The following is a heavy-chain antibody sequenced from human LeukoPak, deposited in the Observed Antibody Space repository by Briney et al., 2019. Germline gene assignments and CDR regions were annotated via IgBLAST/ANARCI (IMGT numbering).Heavy chain of an antibody. D-gene: IGHD2-21*02. CDR2: IKSETDGGTI. Sequence: GGSLRLSCAASGFTFTNAWMNWVRQAPGKGLEWVGRIKSETDGGTIDYAAPVKGRFTISRDDSENTVYLQMNSLKAEDTAVYYCTTVWNCGGDCSDAFDIWGQGTMVTVSS. J-gene: IGHJ3*02. CDR1: GFTFTNAW. V-gene: IGHV3-15*01. CDR3: TTVWNCGGDCSDAFDI.